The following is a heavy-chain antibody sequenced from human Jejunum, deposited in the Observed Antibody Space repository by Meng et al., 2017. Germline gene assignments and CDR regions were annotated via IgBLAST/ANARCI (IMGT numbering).Heavy chain of an antibody. CDR1: GYTFTGYS. Sequence: QVQLVQAVAEVKKPGAYARVSCQASGYTFTGYSIHWARQAPGQGLEWMGRINPDGSGTMYAQKFQGRVTMSRDTSISTVYMDLSRRTSDDTGLYYCARGVYPFFFDTWGQGTLVTVSS. V-gene: IGHV1-2*05. CDR2: INPDGSGT. CDR3: ARGVYPFFFDT. D-gene: IGHD3-16*02. J-gene: IGHJ4*02.